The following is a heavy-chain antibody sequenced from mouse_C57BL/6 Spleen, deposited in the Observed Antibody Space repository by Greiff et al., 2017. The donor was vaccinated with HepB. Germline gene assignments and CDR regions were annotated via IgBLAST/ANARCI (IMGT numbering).Heavy chain of an antibody. V-gene: IGHV1-64*01. CDR1: GYTFTSYW. D-gene: IGHD1-1*01. CDR2: IHPNSGST. Sequence: VQLQQSGAELVKPGASVKLSCKASGYTFTSYWMHWVKQRPGQGLEWIGMIHPNSGSTNYNEKFKSKATLTVDKSSSTAYMQLRSLTSEDSAVYYGARRSSSYWYFDVWGTGTTVTVSS. CDR3: ARRSSSYWYFDV. J-gene: IGHJ1*03.